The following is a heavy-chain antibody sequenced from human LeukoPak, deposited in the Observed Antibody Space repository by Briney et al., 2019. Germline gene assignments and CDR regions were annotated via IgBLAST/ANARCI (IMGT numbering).Heavy chain of an antibody. D-gene: IGHD5-18*01. Sequence: ASVKVSCKVSGYTLTELSMHWVRQAPGKGLEWMGGFDPEDGETIYAQKFQGRVTMTTDTSTSTAYMELRSLRSDDTAVYYCARRPGYNNFDYWGQGTLVTVSS. V-gene: IGHV1-24*01. J-gene: IGHJ4*02. CDR1: GYTLTELS. CDR3: ARRPGYNNFDY. CDR2: FDPEDGET.